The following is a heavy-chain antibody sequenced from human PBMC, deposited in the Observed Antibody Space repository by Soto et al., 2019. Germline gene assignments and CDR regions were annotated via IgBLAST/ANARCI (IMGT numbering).Heavy chain of an antibody. V-gene: IGHV3-23*01. J-gene: IGHJ4*02. Sequence: EVRLLESGGGLVQPGGSLRLSCVGSGFFFSSYTMTWVRQAPGKGLEWVSSFSATSENTYYADSVRGRFTISRDNSKNTLFLKMNSLTAEDTAMYYCAKARDQQWVRLPFDYWGQGILVIVSS. CDR2: FSATSENT. CDR3: AKARDQQWVRLPFDY. D-gene: IGHD6-19*01. CDR1: GFFFSSYT.